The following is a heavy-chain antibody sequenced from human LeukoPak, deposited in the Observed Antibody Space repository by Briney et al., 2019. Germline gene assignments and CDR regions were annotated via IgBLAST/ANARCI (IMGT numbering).Heavy chain of an antibody. V-gene: IGHV3-30*02. CDR3: AKDGQRRMGITMVRGVRVNPYDLDY. CDR2: IRYDGSKR. Sequence: GGALILSSVESLFSFSSYCLHSVRQAPRAGREWVAFIRYDGSKRYYADSVKGPFTISRANSKNTLYMQMNTLRTEDTAVYYCAKDGQRRMGITMVRGVRVNPYDLDYWGQGTLVTVSS. D-gene: IGHD3-10*01. J-gene: IGHJ4*02. CDR1: LFSFSSYC.